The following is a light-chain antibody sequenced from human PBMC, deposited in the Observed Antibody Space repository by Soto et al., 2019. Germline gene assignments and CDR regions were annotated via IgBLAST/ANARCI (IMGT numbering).Light chain of an antibody. V-gene: IGKV1-12*01. CDR3: QQANSFPIT. CDR1: QGLKF. CDR2: EAT. Sequence: DIQMTQSPSSVSASVGDTVTITCRASQGLKFLAWYQQKPGKAPRLLIYEATNLQSGVPPWFSGSGSGTDVTLTISSLQPEDCATYFSQQANSFPITFGQAPRL. J-gene: IGKJ5*01.